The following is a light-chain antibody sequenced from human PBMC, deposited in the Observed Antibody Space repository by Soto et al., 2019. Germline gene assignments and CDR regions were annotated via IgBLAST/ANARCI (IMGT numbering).Light chain of an antibody. CDR3: SSYTGSNSFNV. J-gene: IGLJ2*01. CDR2: EVN. V-gene: IGLV2-8*01. Sequence: QSALTQPPSASGSPGQSVTIYCTGTSSDVGGHNYVSWYQQHPGEAPKLLIYEVNKRPSRVPDRFSGSKSGNTASLTVSGLQTEDEADYYCSSYTGSNSFNVVGGGTKLTV. CDR1: SSDVGGHNY.